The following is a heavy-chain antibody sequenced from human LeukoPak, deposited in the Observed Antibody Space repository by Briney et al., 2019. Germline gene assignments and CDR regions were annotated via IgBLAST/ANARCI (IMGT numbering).Heavy chain of an antibody. V-gene: IGHV3-21*01. D-gene: IGHD1-7*01. CDR2: ISGSGSDI. J-gene: IGHJ3*01. Sequence: PGGYLRLSCAASGFTFSTFSMNWVRQTPGKGLEWVSAISGSGSDIYYADSVKGRFTISRDNPKRSLYLQMNSLRAEDTAVYYCARRTFPNDAFDVWGQGTVVTVSS. CDR1: GFTFSTFS. CDR3: ARRTFPNDAFDV.